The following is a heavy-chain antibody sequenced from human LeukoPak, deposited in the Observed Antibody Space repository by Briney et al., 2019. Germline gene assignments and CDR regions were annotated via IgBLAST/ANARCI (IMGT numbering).Heavy chain of an antibody. J-gene: IGHJ4*02. CDR1: GGTFSKYY. Sequence: AAEKVSRVCAVDGGTFSKYYWSWIRQPPGKGLEWIGEINHSGSTNYNPSLKSRVTISVDTSKNQFSLKLSSVTAADTAVYYCARQRGYVFDYWGQGTLVTVSS. CDR2: INHSGST. V-gene: IGHV4-34*01. D-gene: IGHD5-12*01. CDR3: ARQRGYVFDY.